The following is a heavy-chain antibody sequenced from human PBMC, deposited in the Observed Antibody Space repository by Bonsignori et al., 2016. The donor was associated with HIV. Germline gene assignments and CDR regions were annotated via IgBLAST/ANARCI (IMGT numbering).Heavy chain of an antibody. V-gene: IGHV1-58*01. D-gene: IGHD5-24*01. J-gene: IGHJ4*02. Sequence: WVRQAPGQRLEWIGWIVVGSGNTNYAQKFQERVTITRDMSTSTAYMELSSLRSEDTAVYYCAAVEMATTLDYWGQGTLVTVSS. CDR3: AAVEMATTLDY. CDR2: IVVGSGNT.